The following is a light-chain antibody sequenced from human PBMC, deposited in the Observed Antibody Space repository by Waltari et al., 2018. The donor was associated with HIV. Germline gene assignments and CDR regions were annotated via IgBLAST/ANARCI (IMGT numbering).Light chain of an antibody. J-gene: IGKJ1*01. CDR1: QSVSSSY. CDR3: QQYGSSPPWT. CDR2: GAS. Sequence: ELASPPSPVTLSLCRGEGSTLFCRASQSVSSSYLAWYQQKPGQAPRLLIYGASSRATGIPYRFSGSGSGTDFTRTISRLEPEDFAVYYCQQYGSSPPWTFGQGTKVEIK. V-gene: IGKV3-20*01.